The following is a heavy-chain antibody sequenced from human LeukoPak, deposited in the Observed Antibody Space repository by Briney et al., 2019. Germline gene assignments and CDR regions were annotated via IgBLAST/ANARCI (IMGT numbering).Heavy chain of an antibody. D-gene: IGHD6-13*01. V-gene: IGHV4-39*07. J-gene: IGHJ6*03. CDR3: ARGGWGAAAPGYYYYMDV. CDR1: GGSISSSSYY. Sequence: SETLSLTCTVSGGSISSSSYYWSWIRQPPGKGLEWIGEINHSGSTNYNPSLKSRVTISVDTSKSQFSLKLSSVTAADTAVYYCARGGWGAAAPGYYYYMDVWGKGTTVTVSS. CDR2: INHSGST.